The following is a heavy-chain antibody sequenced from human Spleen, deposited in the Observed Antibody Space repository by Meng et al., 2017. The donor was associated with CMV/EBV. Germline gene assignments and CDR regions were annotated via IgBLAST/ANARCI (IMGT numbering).Heavy chain of an antibody. V-gene: IGHV3-23*01. CDR1: GFTFSSYA. CDR3: AKGYYSGSSYDAFDI. CDR2: ISGSGGST. Sequence: LSLTCAASGFTFSSYAMSWVRQAPGKGLEWVSAISGSGGSTYYADSVKGRFTISRDNSKNTLYLQMNSLRAEETAVYYCAKGYYSGSSYDAFDIWGQGTMVTVSS. J-gene: IGHJ3*02. D-gene: IGHD1-26*01.